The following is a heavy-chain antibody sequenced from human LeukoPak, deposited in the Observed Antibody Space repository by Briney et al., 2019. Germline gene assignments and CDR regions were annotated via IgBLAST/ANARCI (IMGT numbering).Heavy chain of an antibody. Sequence: PGGSLRLSXAASGFTVSPYGMHWVRQAPGKGLEWVTFIRFDGSNEYYTDSVKGRFTISRDNSKNTLYLQMNSLRAEDTAVYYCAGDFDYWGQGTLVTVSS. V-gene: IGHV3-30*02. J-gene: IGHJ4*02. CDR2: IRFDGSNE. CDR1: GFTVSPYG. CDR3: AGDFDY.